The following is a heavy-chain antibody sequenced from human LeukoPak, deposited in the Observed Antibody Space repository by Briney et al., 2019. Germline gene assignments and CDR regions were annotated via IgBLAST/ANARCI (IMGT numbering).Heavy chain of an antibody. CDR2: ISDDGRTE. Sequence: PGGSLRLSCAASGFTFSSFGMHWVRQASGKGLEWVAVISDDGRTEYYADSVKGRFTISRDNSKNTLYLQMNSLRAEDTAVYYYAKEYSNRPDYFDCWGQGTLVTVSS. D-gene: IGHD6-13*01. CDR3: AKEYSNRPDYFDC. V-gene: IGHV3-30*18. CDR1: GFTFSSFG. J-gene: IGHJ4*02.